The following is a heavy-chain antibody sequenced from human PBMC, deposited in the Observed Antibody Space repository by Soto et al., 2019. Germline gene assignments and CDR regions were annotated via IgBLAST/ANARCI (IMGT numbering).Heavy chain of an antibody. J-gene: IGHJ5*02. CDR2: MNPNSGNT. CDR1: GYTFTSYD. CDR3: ARGTYYYGSGRKNWFDP. D-gene: IGHD3-10*01. V-gene: IGHV1-8*01. Sequence: ASVKVSCKASGYTFTSYDINWVRQATGQELEWMGWMNPNSGNTGYAQKFQGRVTMTRNTSISTAYMELGSLRSEDTAVYYCARGTYYYGSGRKNWFDPWGQGTLVTVSS.